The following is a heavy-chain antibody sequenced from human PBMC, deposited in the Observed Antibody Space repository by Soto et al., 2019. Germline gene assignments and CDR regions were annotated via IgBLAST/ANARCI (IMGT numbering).Heavy chain of an antibody. V-gene: IGHV3-23*01. CDR2: ISGSGGST. Sequence: EVQLLESGGGLVQPGGSLRVSCAASGFTFSSYAMSWVRQAPGKGLEWVSAISGSGGSTYYADSVKGRFTISRDNSKNTLYLQMNSRRAEDTAVYYGARDMYSSSWYFYYYSMDVWGQGTTVTVSS. J-gene: IGHJ6*02. D-gene: IGHD6-13*01. CDR3: ARDMYSSSWYFYYYSMDV. CDR1: GFTFSSYA.